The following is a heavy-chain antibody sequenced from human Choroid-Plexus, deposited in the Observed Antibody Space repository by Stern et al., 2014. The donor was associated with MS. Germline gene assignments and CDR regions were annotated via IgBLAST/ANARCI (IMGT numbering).Heavy chain of an antibody. J-gene: IGHJ5*02. V-gene: IGHV3-30*18. CDR1: GFTFGSCA. CDR3: AKDRQYLTYFFDH. CDR2: VSYGGSNK. D-gene: IGHD2/OR15-2a*01. Sequence: VQLVESGGGVVQPGRPLRLSWVASGFTFGSCAMHWVRQAPGKGLECVAGVSYGGSNKYYADSVKGRFTISRDNSQNTLYMQMSSLRPEDTAVYYCAKDRQYLTYFFDHWGQGSLVTVSS.